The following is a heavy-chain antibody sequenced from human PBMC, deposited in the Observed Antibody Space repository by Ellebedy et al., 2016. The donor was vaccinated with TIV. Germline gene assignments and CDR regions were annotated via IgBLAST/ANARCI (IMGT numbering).Heavy chain of an antibody. CDR3: AREADSTPKKFDP. V-gene: IGHV4-59*01. J-gene: IGHJ5*02. Sequence: SETLSLTXTVSGGSISSYYWSWIRQPPGKGLEWIGYIYYSGSTNYNPSLKSRVTISVDTSKNQFSLKLSSVTAADTAVYYCAREADSTPKKFDPWGQGTLVTVSS. CDR1: GGSISSYY. D-gene: IGHD6-13*01. CDR2: IYYSGST.